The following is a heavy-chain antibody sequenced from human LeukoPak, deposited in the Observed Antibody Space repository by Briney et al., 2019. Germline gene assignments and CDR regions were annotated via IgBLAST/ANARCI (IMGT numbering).Heavy chain of an antibody. J-gene: IGHJ5*02. CDR3: ARGGGCSSTSCSYGNWFDP. D-gene: IGHD2-2*01. Sequence: SVKVSCKASGGTFSSYAISWVRQAPGQGLEWMGGIIPIFGTANYAQKFQGRVTITTDESTSTAYMELSSLRSEDTAVYYCARGGGCSSTSCSYGNWFDPWGQGTLVTVSS. V-gene: IGHV1-69*05. CDR1: GGTFSSYA. CDR2: IIPIFGTA.